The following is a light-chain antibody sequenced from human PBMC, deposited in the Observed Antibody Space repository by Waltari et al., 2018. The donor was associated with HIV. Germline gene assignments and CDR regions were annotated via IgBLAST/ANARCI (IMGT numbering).Light chain of an antibody. CDR1: RSLSGW. CDR3: QEYASFSRA. J-gene: IGKJ1*01. V-gene: IGKV1-5*03. Sequence: DIQMTQSPSTLSASVGDRVTISCRASRSLSGWLAWYQQKPGRAPKLLIFQALTLQSGVPSRFSGSASGTDFTLTISSLQPDDFATYYCQEYASFSRAFGQGTKVE. CDR2: QAL.